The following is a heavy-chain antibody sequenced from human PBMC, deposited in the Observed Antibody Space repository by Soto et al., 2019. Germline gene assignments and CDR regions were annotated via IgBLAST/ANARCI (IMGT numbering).Heavy chain of an antibody. CDR2: ISAYNGNT. J-gene: IGHJ4*02. D-gene: IGHD6-19*01. V-gene: IGHV1-18*01. Sequence: ASVKVSCKSSGYTFTSYGISWVRQAPGQGLEWMGWISAYNGNTNSARKLQGRVTITTDTSTSTAYTELKSLRSDDTAVYFCASDGIAVAGTFDYWGQGTMVTVSS. CDR1: GYTFTSYG. CDR3: ASDGIAVAGTFDY.